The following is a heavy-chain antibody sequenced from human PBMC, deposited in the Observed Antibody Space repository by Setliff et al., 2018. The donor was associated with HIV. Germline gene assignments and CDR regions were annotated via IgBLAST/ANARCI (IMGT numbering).Heavy chain of an antibody. CDR2: INDNGST. CDR3: ARVRGRYYYHYAMDV. Sequence: LSLTCAVYGGSFSGYYWSWIRQPPGKGLEWIGEINDNGSTNYNLSLKSRVTISVDTSKNQFSLKLSSVTAADTAVYYCARVRGRYYYHYAMDVWGQGTTVTVSS. CDR1: GGSFSGYY. D-gene: IGHD3-10*01. V-gene: IGHV4-34*01. J-gene: IGHJ6*02.